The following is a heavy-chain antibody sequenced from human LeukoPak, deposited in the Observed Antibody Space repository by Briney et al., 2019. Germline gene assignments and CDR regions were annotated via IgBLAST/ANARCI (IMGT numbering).Heavy chain of an antibody. CDR1: GFTISTYG. D-gene: IGHD3-10*01. CDR3: AKSVYHSGNY. Sequence: GGSLRLSCAASGFTISTYGMSWVRQAPGKGLEWVSSISGGTTYYADSVKGRFTISRDNSKNTVSLQMNSLRGEDTAVYYCAKSVYHSGNYWGQGTLVTVSS. J-gene: IGHJ4*02. V-gene: IGHV3-23*01. CDR2: ISGGTT.